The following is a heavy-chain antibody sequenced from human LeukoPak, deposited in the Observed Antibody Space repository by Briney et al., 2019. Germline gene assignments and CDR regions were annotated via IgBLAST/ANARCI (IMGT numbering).Heavy chain of an antibody. CDR1: GFTLSSHS. D-gene: IGHD6-13*01. V-gene: IGHV3-23*01. CDR2: ITDIGDSS. J-gene: IGHJ4*02. Sequence: PGGSLRLSCVASGFTLSSHSMSWVRQAPGKGLEWVSVITDIGDSSYYADSVKGRFTISRDNSKNTLYLQMNSLRSDDTAVYYCAKSPIAAEALFDYWGQGTLVTVSS. CDR3: AKSPIAAEALFDY.